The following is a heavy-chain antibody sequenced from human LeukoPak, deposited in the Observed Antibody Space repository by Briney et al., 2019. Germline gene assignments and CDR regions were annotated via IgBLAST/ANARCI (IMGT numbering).Heavy chain of an antibody. CDR1: GYSFTSYW. CDR3: ARLGLGMTNEGGNDY. J-gene: IGHJ4*02. D-gene: IGHD7-27*01. CDR2: IYPGDSDT. V-gene: IGHV5-51*01. Sequence: GESLKISCKGSGYSFTSYWIGWVRQMPGKGLEWMGIIYPGDSDTRYSPSFQGQVTISADKSISTAYLQWSSLKASDTAMYYCARLGLGMTNEGGNDYWGQGTLVTVSS.